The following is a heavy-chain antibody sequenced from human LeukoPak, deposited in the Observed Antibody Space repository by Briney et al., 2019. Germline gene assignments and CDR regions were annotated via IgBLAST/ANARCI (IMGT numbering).Heavy chain of an antibody. CDR2: IIPVFGPA. J-gene: IGHJ3*02. CDR3: ARGKRYFGSGSYYNAQDPLDI. Sequence: SVKVSCKTSGGTLRKYAINWVRQAPGQGLEWMGRIIPVFGPATYAQNFQGRVTITADESTSTAYMEMSSLRSEDTAVYYCARGKRYFGSGSYYNAQDPLDIWGQGTLVTVSS. D-gene: IGHD3-10*01. CDR1: GGTLRKYA. V-gene: IGHV1-69*13.